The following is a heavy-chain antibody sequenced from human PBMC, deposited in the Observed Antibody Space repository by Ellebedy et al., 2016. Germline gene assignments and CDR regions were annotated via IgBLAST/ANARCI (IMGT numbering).Heavy chain of an antibody. Sequence: GGSLRLSXAASGFTFSSYGMHWVRQAPGKGLEWVAVISYDGSNKYYADSVKGRFTISRDNSKNTLYLQMNSLRAEDTAVYYCARSIQLWSPPFDYWGQGTLVTVSS. CDR1: GFTFSSYG. V-gene: IGHV3-30*19. J-gene: IGHJ4*02. CDR3: ARSIQLWSPPFDY. CDR2: ISYDGSNK. D-gene: IGHD5-18*01.